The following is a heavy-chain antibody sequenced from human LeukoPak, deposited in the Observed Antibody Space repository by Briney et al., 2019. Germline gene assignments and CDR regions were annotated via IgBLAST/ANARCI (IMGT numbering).Heavy chain of an antibody. CDR1: GFTFSSYA. CDR2: ISYDGSNK. CDR3: ARERTGYQLLSGMDV. D-gene: IGHD2-2*01. V-gene: IGHV3-30*04. J-gene: IGHJ6*02. Sequence: PGGSLRLSCAASGFTFSSYAMHWVRQAPGKGLEWVAVISYDGSNKYYADSVKGRFTISRDNSKNTLYLQMNSLRDEDTAVYYCARERTGYQLLSGMDVWGQGTTVTVSS.